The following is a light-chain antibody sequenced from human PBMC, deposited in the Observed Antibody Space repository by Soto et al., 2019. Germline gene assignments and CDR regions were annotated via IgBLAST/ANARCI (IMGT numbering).Light chain of an antibody. V-gene: IGLV2-14*01. Sequence: QSALTQPASVSGSPGQSITISCTGTSSDVGGYNYVSWFQQHPGKAPKLMIFEVSDRPSGISNRFSGSKSGNTATLTISGLQAEYEADDYCIAYSSSRTLYVVGTGTKLTV. CDR1: SSDVGGYNY. CDR3: IAYSSSRTLYV. CDR2: EVS. J-gene: IGLJ1*01.